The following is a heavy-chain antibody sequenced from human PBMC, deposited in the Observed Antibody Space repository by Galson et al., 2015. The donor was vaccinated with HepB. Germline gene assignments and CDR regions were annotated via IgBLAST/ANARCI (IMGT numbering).Heavy chain of an antibody. V-gene: IGHV3-64D*06. CDR1: GFIFSNYA. Sequence: SLRLSCAASGFIFSNYAMHWVRQAPGKGLEYVSAISSHGDSTYYTDSVEGRFTISRDNSKSTLYLQMNSLRIADSAVYYCVKSSTSANRDPFDIWGQGTMVTVSS. CDR3: VKSSTSANRDPFDI. D-gene: IGHD2-2*01. CDR2: ISSHGDST. J-gene: IGHJ3*02.